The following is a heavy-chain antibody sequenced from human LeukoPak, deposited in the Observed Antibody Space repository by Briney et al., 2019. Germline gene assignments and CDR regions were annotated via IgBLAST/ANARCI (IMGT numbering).Heavy chain of an antibody. CDR1: GFTFSSYG. CDR2: ISYDGSNK. CDR3: AKDIVGVRSFAYCGGDCYPSGAFDI. V-gene: IGHV3-30*18. J-gene: IGHJ3*02. D-gene: IGHD2-21*02. Sequence: GGSLRLSCAASGFTFSSYGMHWVRQAPGKGLEWVAVISYDGSNKYYADSVKGRFTISRDNSKNTLYLQMNSLRAEDTAVYYCAKDIVGVRSFAYCGGDCYPSGAFDIWGQGTMVTVSS.